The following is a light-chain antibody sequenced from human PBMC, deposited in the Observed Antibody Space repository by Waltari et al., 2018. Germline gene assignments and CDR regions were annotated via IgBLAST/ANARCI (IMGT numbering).Light chain of an antibody. CDR3: QQYDISPLT. Sequence: ELVLTQSPGTLSLSPGERATLSCRASQTVRTTYLAWYQQKPGQAPTLLIYGASSRATGIPDRFSGSGSGTDFSLTISILEPEDFAVYYCQQYDISPLTFGGGTKVEIK. CDR1: QTVRTTY. V-gene: IGKV3-20*01. J-gene: IGKJ4*01. CDR2: GAS.